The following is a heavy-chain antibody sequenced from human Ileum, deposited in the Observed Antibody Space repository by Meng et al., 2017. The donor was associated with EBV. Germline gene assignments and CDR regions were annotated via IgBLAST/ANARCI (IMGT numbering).Heavy chain of an antibody. Sequence: QVQPQQPGPGMGKPLPPLPPSCAISGYSVSSNSAAWNWIRQSPSRGLEWLGRTYYRSKWYNDYAVSVKSRITINPDTSKNQFSLQLNSVTPEDTAVYYCARDSSSSAYSPFDYWGQGTLVTVSS. CDR3: ARDSSSSAYSPFDY. CDR1: GYSVSSNSAA. V-gene: IGHV6-1*01. J-gene: IGHJ4*02. CDR2: TYYRSKWYN. D-gene: IGHD3-22*01.